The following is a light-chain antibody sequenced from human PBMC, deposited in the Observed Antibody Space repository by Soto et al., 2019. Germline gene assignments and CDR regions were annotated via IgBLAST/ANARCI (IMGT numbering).Light chain of an antibody. CDR3: QQYSSMFS. J-gene: IGKJ4*02. CDR1: HDVSRN. Sequence: DIQMTPSPSSLSASVGDRVTSTCRSSHDVSRNLNWLQQNRGEAPELLIYDASNLERGFPSRFRGSGSGTDSIPTISSPLPEDEATDYGQQYSSMFSFGGGT. V-gene: IGKV1-33*01. CDR2: DAS.